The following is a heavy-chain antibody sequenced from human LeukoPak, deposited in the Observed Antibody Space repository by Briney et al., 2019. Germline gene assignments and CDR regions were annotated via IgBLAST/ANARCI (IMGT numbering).Heavy chain of an antibody. CDR1: GYTFTSYD. CDR3: ARATRELPSYYYYMDV. D-gene: IGHD1-26*01. J-gene: IGHJ6*03. CDR2: MNPNSGNT. V-gene: IGHV1-8*01. Sequence: VASVKVSCKASGYTFTSYDINSVRQATGQGLEWMGWMNPNSGNTGYAQKFQGRVTMTRNTSISTAYMELSSLRSEDAAVYYCARATRELPSYYYYMDVWGKGTTVNVSS.